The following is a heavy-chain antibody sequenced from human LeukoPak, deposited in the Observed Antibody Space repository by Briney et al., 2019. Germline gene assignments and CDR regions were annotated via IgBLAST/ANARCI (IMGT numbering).Heavy chain of an antibody. CDR3: TTAAGTAMQDY. Sequence: GGSLRLSCAASGFTFSNAWMSWLRQAPGKGLQWFGRIKSKTDGGTTDYAAAGKGRFTISRDDSKNTLYLQMNSLKTEDTAVYYCTTAAGTAMQDYWGQGTLVTVSS. CDR1: GFTFSNAW. J-gene: IGHJ4*02. CDR2: IKSKTDGGTT. D-gene: IGHD5-18*01. V-gene: IGHV3-15*01.